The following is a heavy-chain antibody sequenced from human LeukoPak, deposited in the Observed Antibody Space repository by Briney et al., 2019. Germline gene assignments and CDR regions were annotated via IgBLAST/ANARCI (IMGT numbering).Heavy chain of an antibody. D-gene: IGHD2-8*01. Sequence: PGRSLRLSCAASGFTFSSYGMHWVRQAPGKGLEWVAVIWYDGSTKYYADSVKGRFTISRDNSKNTLCLQMNSLRAEDTAVYFCAKNGPGVAAQGVDYWGQGTLVTVSS. CDR3: AKNGPGVAAQGVDY. J-gene: IGHJ4*02. CDR1: GFTFSSYG. CDR2: IWYDGSTK. V-gene: IGHV3-33*06.